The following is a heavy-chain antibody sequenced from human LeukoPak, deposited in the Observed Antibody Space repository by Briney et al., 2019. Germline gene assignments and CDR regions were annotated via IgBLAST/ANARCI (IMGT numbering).Heavy chain of an antibody. CDR2: IGYTYDSGST. Sequence: SETLSLACTVSGGSISSGDYYWSWIRHPPGKGLEWIGYIGYTYDSGSTYYNPSLISRVAISVDTSKNQFSLKLSSVTAADTAVYYCARGLVWYYDFWSGYSQPIETYGMDVWGQGTTVTVS. D-gene: IGHD3-3*01. CDR1: GGSISSGDYY. CDR3: ARGLVWYYDFWSGYSQPIETYGMDV. V-gene: IGHV4-30-4*01. J-gene: IGHJ6*02.